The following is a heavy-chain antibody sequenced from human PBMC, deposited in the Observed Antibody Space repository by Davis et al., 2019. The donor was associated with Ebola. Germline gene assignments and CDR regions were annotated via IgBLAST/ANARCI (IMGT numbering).Heavy chain of an antibody. CDR1: GFTFSSYA. Sequence: GESLKISCAASGFTFSSYAMSWVRQAPGKGLEWVSHINVDGSVTTFADSVKGRFTISRDNAKNTLYLQMNSLRAEDTALYYCARGGRVVPTAMPDWGQGTLVTVSS. D-gene: IGHD2-2*01. V-gene: IGHV3-74*01. J-gene: IGHJ4*02. CDR3: ARGGRVVPTAMPD. CDR2: INVDGSVT.